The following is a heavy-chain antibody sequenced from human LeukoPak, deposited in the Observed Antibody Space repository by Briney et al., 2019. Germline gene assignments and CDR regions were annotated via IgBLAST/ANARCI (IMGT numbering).Heavy chain of an antibody. CDR1: GFTFSSYT. CDR3: ATLVATTRFDY. V-gene: IGHV3-30-3*01. J-gene: IGHJ4*02. Sequence: GGSLRLSCAASGFTFSSYTMHWVRQAPGKGLEWVAVISFDGSNKDYANSVKGRFTISRDNAKNSLYLQMSSLRADDMAVYYCATLVATTRFDYWGQGTLVTVSS. CDR2: ISFDGSNK. D-gene: IGHD5-12*01.